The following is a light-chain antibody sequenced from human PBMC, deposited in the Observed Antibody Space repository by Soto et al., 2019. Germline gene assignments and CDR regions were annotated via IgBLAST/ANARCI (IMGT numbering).Light chain of an antibody. CDR3: QQYDSYPLT. Sequence: DIQMTQSPSSLSASVGDRVTITCRASQDISNSLAWFQQKPGTAPKSLFYAASSLQSGVPSNFSGSGSGTEFTLTISILHPEDFATYYCQQYDSYPLTFGGGTKVEIK. CDR1: QDISNS. CDR2: AAS. J-gene: IGKJ4*01. V-gene: IGKV1-16*02.